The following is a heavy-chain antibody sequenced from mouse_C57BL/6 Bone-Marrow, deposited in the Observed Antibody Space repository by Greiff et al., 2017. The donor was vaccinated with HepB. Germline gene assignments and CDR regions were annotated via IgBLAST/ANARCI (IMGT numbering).Heavy chain of an antibody. CDR2: IYPGDGDT. CDR3: ARGGDYDDGDLFYAMDY. D-gene: IGHD2-4*01. CDR1: GYAFSSYW. Sequence: VQLQQSGAELVKPGASVKISCKASGYAFSSYWMNWVKQRPGKGLEWIGQIYPGDGDTNYNGKFKGKATLTADKSYSTAYMQLSSLTSEDSAVYFCARGGDYDDGDLFYAMDYWGQGTSVTVSS. V-gene: IGHV1-80*01. J-gene: IGHJ4*01.